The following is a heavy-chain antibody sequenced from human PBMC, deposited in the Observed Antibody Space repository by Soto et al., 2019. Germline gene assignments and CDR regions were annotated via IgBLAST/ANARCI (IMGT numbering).Heavy chain of an antibody. CDR3: ARADGGYCSGGSYYFGDYYYYGMDV. CDR1: GGTFSSYA. V-gene: IGHV1-69*13. J-gene: IGHJ6*02. CDR2: IIPIFGTA. D-gene: IGHD2-15*01. Sequence: ASVKVSCKASGGTFSSYAISWVRQAPGQGLEWMGGIIPIFGTANYAQKVQGRVTITADECTSTAYMELSSLRSEDTAVYYCARADGGYCSGGSYYFGDYYYYGMDVWGQGTTVTVSS.